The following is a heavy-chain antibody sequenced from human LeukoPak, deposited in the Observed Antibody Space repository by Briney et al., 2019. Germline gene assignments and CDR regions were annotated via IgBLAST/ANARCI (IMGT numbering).Heavy chain of an antibody. CDR2: IIPIFGTA. Sequence: ASVKVSCKASGGTFSSYAISWVRQAPGQGLEWMGGIIPIFGTANYAQKFQGRVTITADESTSTAYMELSSPRSEDTAVYYCASSGGGRFLEWSLGYYYYMDVWGKGTTVTVSS. CDR1: GGTFSSYA. V-gene: IGHV1-69*13. J-gene: IGHJ6*03. D-gene: IGHD3-3*01. CDR3: ASSGGGRFLEWSLGYYYYMDV.